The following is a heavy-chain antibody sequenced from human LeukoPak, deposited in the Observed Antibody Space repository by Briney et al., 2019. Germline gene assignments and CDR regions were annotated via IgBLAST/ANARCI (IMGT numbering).Heavy chain of an antibody. V-gene: IGHV4-59*01. CDR2: IYNSGSTSGST. CDR3: ARNPPGIRQNAFDI. CDR1: GGSINNYY. Sequence: KPSETLSLTCTVSGGSINNYYWNWVRQPPGKGLEWIRYIYNSGSTSGSTNYNPSLKSRVTISGDTSKNQFSLKLTSVTAADTAVYYCARNPPGIRQNAFDIWGQGAMVTVSS. J-gene: IGHJ3*02.